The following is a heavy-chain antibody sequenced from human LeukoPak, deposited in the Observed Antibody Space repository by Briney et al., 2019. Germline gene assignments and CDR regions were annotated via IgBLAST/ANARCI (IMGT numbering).Heavy chain of an antibody. CDR1: GFTFDDYG. V-gene: IGHV3-20*04. Sequence: PGGSLRLSCAASGFTFDDYGMSWVRQAPGKGLEWVSGINWNGGSTGYADSVKGRFTISRDNAKNSLYLQMNSLRSEDTAVYYCARGRWVNTVTDWFDPWGQGSLVTVSS. CDR2: INWNGGST. D-gene: IGHD4-17*01. J-gene: IGHJ5*02. CDR3: ARGRWVNTVTDWFDP.